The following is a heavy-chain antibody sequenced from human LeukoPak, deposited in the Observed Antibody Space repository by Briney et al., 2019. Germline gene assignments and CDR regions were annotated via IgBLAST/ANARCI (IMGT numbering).Heavy chain of an antibody. D-gene: IGHD2-8*01. CDR3: ARGSQWIDY. CDR1: GDSTSSYY. V-gene: IGHV4-59*12. Sequence: PSETLSLTCTVSGDSTSSYYWSWIRQPPGKGLEWIGYIYYRGSTNYNPSLKSRVTISVDTSKKQFSLKVNSVTAADTAVYYCARGSQWIDYWGQGALVTVSS. J-gene: IGHJ4*02. CDR2: IYYRGST.